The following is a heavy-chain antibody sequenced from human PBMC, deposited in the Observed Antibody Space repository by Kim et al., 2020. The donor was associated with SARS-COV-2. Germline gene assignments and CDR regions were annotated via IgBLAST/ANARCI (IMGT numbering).Heavy chain of an antibody. D-gene: IGHD4-4*01. V-gene: IGHV3-53*01. Sequence: VKGRFTISRDNSKHTLYLQMNSLRAEDTAVYYCARELKMTTVTTNWYFDLWGRGTLVTVSS. CDR3: ARELKMTTVTTNWYFDL. J-gene: IGHJ2*01.